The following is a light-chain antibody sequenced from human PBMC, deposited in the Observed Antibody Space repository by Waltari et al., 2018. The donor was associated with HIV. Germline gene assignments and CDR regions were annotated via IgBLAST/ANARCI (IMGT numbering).Light chain of an antibody. CDR2: DVI. Sequence: QSALTQPRSVSGSPGQSVTIPCTGTSSDVGDNNYVYWYQHHPGRAPKLHIYDVIKRPSGVPDRFSGSKSGNTVSLTISGLQAEDEGDYYYCSYVGGYTFVFGGGTKLTVL. CDR1: SSDVGDNNY. CDR3: CSYVGGYTFV. J-gene: IGLJ3*02. V-gene: IGLV2-11*01.